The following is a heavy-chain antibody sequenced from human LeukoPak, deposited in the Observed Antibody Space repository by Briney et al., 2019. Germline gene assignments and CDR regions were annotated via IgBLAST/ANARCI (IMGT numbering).Heavy chain of an antibody. CDR1: GGTFSSYA. D-gene: IGHD5-18*01. Sequence: ASVKVSCKASGGTFSSYAISWVRQAPGQGLEWMGRIIPIFGIANYPQKFQGRVTITADKSTSTAYMELSSLRSEDTAVYYCARGYSMVTEEYFDYWGQGTLVTVSS. J-gene: IGHJ4*02. CDR3: ARGYSMVTEEYFDY. V-gene: IGHV1-69*04. CDR2: IIPIFGIA.